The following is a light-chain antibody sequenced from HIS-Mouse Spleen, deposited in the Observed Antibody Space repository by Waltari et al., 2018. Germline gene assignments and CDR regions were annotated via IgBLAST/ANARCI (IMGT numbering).Light chain of an antibody. CDR2: YKPDSDK. Sequence: QAVLTQPSSLPSSPGASASLTCTLRSGIYVGTYRIYSYQQKPGSPPQYLLRYKPDSDKQQGSGVPSRFSGSKDASANAGILLISGLQSEDEADYYCMIWHSSAWVFGGGTKLTVL. V-gene: IGLV5-45*02. CDR3: MIWHSSAWV. CDR1: SGIYVGTYR. J-gene: IGLJ3*02.